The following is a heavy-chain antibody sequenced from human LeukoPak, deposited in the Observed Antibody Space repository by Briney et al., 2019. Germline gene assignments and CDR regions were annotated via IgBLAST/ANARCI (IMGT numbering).Heavy chain of an antibody. Sequence: PGGSLRLSCAASGFTFSSYAMHWVRQAPGKGLEWVEVISYDGSNKYYADSVKGRFTISRDNSKNTLYLQMNSLRAEDTAVYYCARESYYYDSSGYYHDYWGQGTLVTVSS. D-gene: IGHD3-22*01. V-gene: IGHV3-30-3*01. CDR1: GFTFSSYA. CDR2: ISYDGSNK. CDR3: ARESYYYDSSGYYHDY. J-gene: IGHJ4*02.